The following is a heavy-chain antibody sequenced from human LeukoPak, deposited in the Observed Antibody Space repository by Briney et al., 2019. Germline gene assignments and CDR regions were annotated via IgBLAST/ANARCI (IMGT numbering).Heavy chain of an antibody. CDR3: ATVQNPLGYCSSGACYLGEYSQH. CDR1: GGSISSGGYS. Sequence: PSQTLSLTCAVSGGSISSGGYSWSWIRQPPGKGLEWIGYIYHSGSTYYNPSLKSRVTISVDRSKNQFSLKLSSVTAEDTAVYYCATVQNPLGYCSSGACYLGEYSQHWGQGTLVTVSS. D-gene: IGHD2-15*01. V-gene: IGHV4-30-2*01. J-gene: IGHJ1*01. CDR2: IYHSGST.